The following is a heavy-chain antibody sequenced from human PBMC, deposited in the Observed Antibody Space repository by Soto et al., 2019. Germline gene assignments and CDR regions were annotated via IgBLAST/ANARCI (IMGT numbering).Heavy chain of an antibody. CDR1: GLTFSNYW. Sequence: GGSLRLSCAASGLTFSNYWMYWVRQAPGQGLVWVSRINSDGSVSRYADSVKGRLTISRDNVKNTLYLQMNSLRVEDTAVYYCARGDCVGGSCYSLAGSFYYYMDVWGKGTTVTVSS. V-gene: IGHV3-74*01. CDR2: INSDGSVS. CDR3: ARGDCVGGSCYSLAGSFYYYMDV. J-gene: IGHJ6*03. D-gene: IGHD2-15*01.